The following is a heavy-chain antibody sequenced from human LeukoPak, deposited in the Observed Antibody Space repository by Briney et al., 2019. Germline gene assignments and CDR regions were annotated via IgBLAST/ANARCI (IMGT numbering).Heavy chain of an antibody. D-gene: IGHD5/OR15-5a*01. CDR3: AAMSSRFEYYFDY. CDR1: GGSISSSSFS. Sequence: SETLSLTCTVSGGSISSSSFSWVWIRQPPGKGLQWIGNIHYSGSSYYNPSLKSRVTISVDTSRNIFSLKMRSVTAADTAVYYCAAMSSRFEYYFDYWGQGTLVPV. J-gene: IGHJ4*02. V-gene: IGHV4-39*01. CDR2: IHYSGSS.